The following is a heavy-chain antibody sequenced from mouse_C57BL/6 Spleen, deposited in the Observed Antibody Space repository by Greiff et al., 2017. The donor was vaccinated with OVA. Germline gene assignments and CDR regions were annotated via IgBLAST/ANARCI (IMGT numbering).Heavy chain of an antibody. V-gene: IGHV1-55*01. Sequence: VQLQQPGAELVKPGASVKMSCKASGYTFTSYWITWVKQRPGQGLEWIGDIYPGSGSPNYNEKFKSKATLTVDTSSSTAYMQLSSLTSEDSAVYYCARKDYGSSYNFAYWGQGTLVTVSA. CDR3: ARKDYGSSYNFAY. J-gene: IGHJ3*01. CDR2: IYPGSGSP. CDR1: GYTFTSYW. D-gene: IGHD1-1*01.